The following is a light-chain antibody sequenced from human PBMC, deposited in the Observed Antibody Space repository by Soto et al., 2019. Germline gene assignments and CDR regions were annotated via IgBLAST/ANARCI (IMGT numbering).Light chain of an antibody. J-gene: IGKJ1*01. CDR1: QSLGTN. V-gene: IGKV3-15*01. CDR2: GAS. Sequence: ELYITQYPATLSVSPGERATLSCRASQSLGTNLAWFQQKPGQVPRLLIHGASTRATGIPARFSGSGSGTDFTLTISSLQSEDFAVYYCQQYNQWPRTFGQGTKV. CDR3: QQYNQWPRT.